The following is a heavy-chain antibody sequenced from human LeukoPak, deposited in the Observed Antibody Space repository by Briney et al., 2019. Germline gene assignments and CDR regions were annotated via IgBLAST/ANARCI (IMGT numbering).Heavy chain of an antibody. Sequence: GGSLRLSCAASGFTFSSYAMSWVRQAPGKGLRWVSAISGSGGSTYYADSVKGRFTISRDNSKNTLYLQMNSLRAEDTAVYYCAKGPYYYGSGSDMDVWGKGTTVTISS. V-gene: IGHV3-23*01. D-gene: IGHD3-10*01. CDR3: AKGPYYYGSGSDMDV. CDR1: GFTFSSYA. CDR2: ISGSGGST. J-gene: IGHJ6*03.